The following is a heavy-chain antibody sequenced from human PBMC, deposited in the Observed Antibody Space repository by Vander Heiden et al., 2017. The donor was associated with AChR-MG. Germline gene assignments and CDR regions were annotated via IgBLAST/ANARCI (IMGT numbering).Heavy chain of an antibody. CDR3: AKGRYLDWLVGYFDL. V-gene: IGHV3-23*01. CDR1: GFTFSSYA. CDR2: ISGSGGST. Sequence: EVQLLESGGGLVQPGGSLRLSCAASGFTFSSYAMSWVRQAPGKGLEWVSAISGSGGSTYYADSVKGRFTISRDNSKNTLYLQMNSMRDEDTAVYYCAKGRYLDWLVGYFDLWGRGTLVTVSS. D-gene: IGHD3-9*01. J-gene: IGHJ2*01.